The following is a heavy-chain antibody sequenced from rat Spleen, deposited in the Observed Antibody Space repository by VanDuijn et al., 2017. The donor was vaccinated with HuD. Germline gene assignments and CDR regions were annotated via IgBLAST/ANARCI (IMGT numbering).Heavy chain of an antibody. V-gene: IGHV2-63*01. CDR1: GFSLSSYG. Sequence: QVQLKESGPGLVQPSQTLSLTCTVSGFSLSSYGVIWVRQPPGKGLEWMGRMNYNGDTSYNSALKSRLSISRDTSKNQVFLKMNRLQTDDTGTYYCTIHPRYWGQGVMVTVSS. CDR3: TIHPRY. J-gene: IGHJ2*01. D-gene: IGHD3-1*01. CDR2: MNYNGDT.